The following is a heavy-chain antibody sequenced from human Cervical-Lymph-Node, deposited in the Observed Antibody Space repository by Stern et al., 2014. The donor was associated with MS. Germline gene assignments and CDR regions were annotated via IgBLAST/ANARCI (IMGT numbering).Heavy chain of an antibody. Sequence: QVQLQESGPGLVKPSETLSLTCTVSGGSISSYYWSWIRQPPGKGLEWIGYIYYSGSTNYNPSLKSRVTISVDTSKNQFSLKLSSVTAADTAVYYCARPNDYGDYHLGHAFDIWGQGTMVTVSS. D-gene: IGHD4-17*01. CDR1: GGSISSYY. CDR2: IYYSGST. CDR3: ARPNDYGDYHLGHAFDI. J-gene: IGHJ3*02. V-gene: IGHV4-59*01.